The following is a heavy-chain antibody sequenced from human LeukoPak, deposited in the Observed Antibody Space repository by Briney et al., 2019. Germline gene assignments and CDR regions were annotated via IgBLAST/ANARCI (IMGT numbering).Heavy chain of an antibody. D-gene: IGHD1-26*01. CDR1: GYTFTSYD. CDR2: MNPNSGNT. CDR3: ARTLRTRNMYSGSYYFDY. J-gene: IGHJ4*02. V-gene: IGHV1-8*03. Sequence: ASVKVSCKASGYTFTSYDINWVRQATGQGLKWMGWMNPNSGNTGYAQKFQGRVTITRNTSISTAYMELSSLRSEDTAVYYCARTLRTRNMYSGSYYFDYWGQGTLVTVSS.